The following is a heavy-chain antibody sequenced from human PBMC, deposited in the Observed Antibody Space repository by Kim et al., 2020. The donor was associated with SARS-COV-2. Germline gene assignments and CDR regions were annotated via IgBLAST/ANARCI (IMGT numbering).Heavy chain of an antibody. D-gene: IGHD3-10*01. Sequence: GGSLRLSCAASGFIFSDHYMDWVRQAPGKGLEWVARIRNKAKSYTTDYAASVKGRFTVSRDESKNSLYLQMSSLKTGYTAVYYCTRPITPGNHYSDVFDIWSLETLVTVSA. CDR2: IRNKAKSYTT. J-gene: IGHJ3*02. CDR1: GFIFSDHY. V-gene: IGHV3-72*01. CDR3: TRPITPGNHYSDVFDI.